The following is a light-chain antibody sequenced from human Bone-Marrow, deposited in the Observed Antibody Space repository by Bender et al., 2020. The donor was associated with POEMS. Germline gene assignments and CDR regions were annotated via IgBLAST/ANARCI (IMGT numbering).Light chain of an antibody. Sequence: SYEVTQPPSVSVSPGQTASITCSGDDLGDKYVAWYQQKPGQAPVLVIYQDTKRPSGIPERFSGSNSGNTATLTISGTQALDGADYYCQPWDTYSLIFCGGT. CDR3: QPWDTYSLI. CDR2: QDT. V-gene: IGLV3-1*01. CDR1: DLGDKY. J-gene: IGLJ2*01.